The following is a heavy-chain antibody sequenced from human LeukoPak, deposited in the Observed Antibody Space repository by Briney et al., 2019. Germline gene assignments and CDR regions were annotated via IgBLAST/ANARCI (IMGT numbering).Heavy chain of an antibody. CDR2: IKQDGSEK. J-gene: IGHJ3*02. CDR3: AGPLLVVATMGAFGAFDI. V-gene: IGHV3-7*01. CDR1: GFTFSNYA. Sequence: GGSLRLSCAASGFTFSNYAMSWVRQAPGKGLEWVANIKQDGSEKYYVDSVKGRFTISRDNAKNSLYLQMNSLRAEDTAVYYCAGPLLVVATMGAFGAFDIWGQGTMVTVSS. D-gene: IGHD5-12*01.